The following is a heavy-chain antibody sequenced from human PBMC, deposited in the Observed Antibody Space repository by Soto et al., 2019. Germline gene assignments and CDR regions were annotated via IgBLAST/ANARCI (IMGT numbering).Heavy chain of an antibody. CDR1: SGSIDNIYW. CDR3: ARHENIAAAGPYFDY. D-gene: IGHD6-13*01. CDR2: TSHDGVT. V-gene: IGHV4-4*02. J-gene: IGHJ4*02. Sequence: SETLSLTCAVSSGSIDNIYWWSWVRQSPGKGLEWIGETSHDGVTNYNPSLEGRVTISIDKSKNQFSLKLSSVTAADTAVYYCARHENIAAAGPYFDYWGQGTLVTVSS.